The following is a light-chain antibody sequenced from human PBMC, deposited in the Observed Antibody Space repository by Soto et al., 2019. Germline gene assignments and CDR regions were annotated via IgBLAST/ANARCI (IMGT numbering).Light chain of an antibody. V-gene: IGKV4-1*01. CDR1: QSVFYSPTNKHY. Sequence: DIVMTQSPDSLAVSLGERASINCTYSQSVFYSPTNKHYLAWYQHKPGQPPKLLIYWASTRESGVPDRFSGSGSGTDFTLTITNLQAEDVATYYCHQSRRSARTFGQGTSLEIK. CDR3: HQSRRSART. J-gene: IGKJ2*01. CDR2: WAS.